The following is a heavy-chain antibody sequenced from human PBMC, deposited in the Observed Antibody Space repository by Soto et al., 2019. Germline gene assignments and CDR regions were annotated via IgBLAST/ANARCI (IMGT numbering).Heavy chain of an antibody. CDR1: GGSVNGYY. V-gene: IGHV4-34*02. CDR2: INHTGGT. Sequence: QVHLQQWGAGLLKPSETLSLTCAVYGGSVNGYYWNWIRQPPVKGLEWIGEINHTGGTHYNPSLKSRVTMSVDTSKNQFSRRLSSVTAADTAIYYCATRITVFGLLIPPFDPWGQGTQVTGSS. J-gene: IGHJ5*02. CDR3: ATRITVFGLLIPPFDP. D-gene: IGHD3-3*01.